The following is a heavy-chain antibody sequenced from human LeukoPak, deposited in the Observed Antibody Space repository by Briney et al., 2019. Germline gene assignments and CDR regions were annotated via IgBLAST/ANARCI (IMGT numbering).Heavy chain of an antibody. V-gene: IGHV3-48*04. Sequence: GGSLRLSCAASGFTFSSYSMNWVRQAPGKGLEWVSYISSSSSAIYYADSVKGRFTISRDNAKNSLYLQMNSLRAEDTAAYYCARADYYGPPDYWGQGTLVTVSS. D-gene: IGHD3-10*01. CDR1: GFTFSSYS. CDR2: ISSSSSAI. J-gene: IGHJ4*02. CDR3: ARADYYGPPDY.